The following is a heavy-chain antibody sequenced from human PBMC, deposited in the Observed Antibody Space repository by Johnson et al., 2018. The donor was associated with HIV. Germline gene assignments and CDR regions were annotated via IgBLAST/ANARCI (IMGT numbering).Heavy chain of an antibody. V-gene: IGHV3-9*01. J-gene: IGHJ3*02. CDR3: AKEFSVGVSMTFDI. Sequence: VLLVESGGGLVQPGRSLRLSCAASGFTFDDYAMHWVRQAPGKGLEWVSGISWNSGNIGYEDSVKGRFTISRDNAKTSLYLQMNSLRAEDTALYYCAKEFSVGVSMTFDIWGQGTMVTVSS. CDR2: ISWNSGNI. D-gene: IGHD3-10*01. CDR1: GFTFDDYA.